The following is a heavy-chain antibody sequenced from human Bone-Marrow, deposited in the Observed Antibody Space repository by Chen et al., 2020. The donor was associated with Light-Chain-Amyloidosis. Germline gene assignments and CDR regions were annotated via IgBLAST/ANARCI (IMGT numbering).Heavy chain of an antibody. J-gene: IGHJ4*02. CDR2: ISSNSYK. Sequence: EVQLVESGGGLVKPGGSLRLSCAASGSTFSSHAMTWVRQAPGKGLEWLSSISSNSYKYYADSVKGRFTISRDNAMNSVYLQMNSLRAEDTAIYYCARPTSVWLQLTTGGDFWGQGTLVTVSS. V-gene: IGHV3-21*02. CDR1: GSTFSSHA. CDR3: ARPTSVWLQLTTGGDF. D-gene: IGHD6-19*01.